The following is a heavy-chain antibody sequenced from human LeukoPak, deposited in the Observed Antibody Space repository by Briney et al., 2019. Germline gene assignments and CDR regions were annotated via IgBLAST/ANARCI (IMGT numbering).Heavy chain of an antibody. CDR1: GFTFSTYS. CDR3: ARDWKTNSFDY. J-gene: IGHJ4*02. CDR2: ISSSSGTI. Sequence: GGSLRLSCAASGFTFSTYSMNWVRQAPGKGLEWVSYISSSSGTIYYADSVKGRFTISRDNAKNSLYLQMDSLRAGDTAIYYCARDWKTNSFDYWGQGTLVTVSS. V-gene: IGHV3-48*01. D-gene: IGHD1-1*01.